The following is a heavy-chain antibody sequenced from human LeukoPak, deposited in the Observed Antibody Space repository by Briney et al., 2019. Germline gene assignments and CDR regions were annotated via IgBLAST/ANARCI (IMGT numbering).Heavy chain of an antibody. J-gene: IGHJ2*01. Sequence: GGSLRLSCAASGFIVSSNYMTWVRQAPGKGLEWVSVIYSGGSRYYADSVKGRFTISRDNSKNTLYLQMNSLRAEDTAVYYCAKDGAVAPNWYFDLWGRGTLVTVSS. CDR1: GFIVSSNY. CDR3: AKDGAVAPNWYFDL. CDR2: IYSGGSR. V-gene: IGHV3-66*01. D-gene: IGHD6-19*01.